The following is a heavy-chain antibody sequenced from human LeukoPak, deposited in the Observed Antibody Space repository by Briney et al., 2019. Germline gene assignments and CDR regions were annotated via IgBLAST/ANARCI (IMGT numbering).Heavy chain of an antibody. J-gene: IGHJ4*02. CDR3: ARDFKSSMNIVDQNDY. CDR1: GYTFTSYY. V-gene: IGHV1-46*01. D-gene: IGHD2/OR15-2a*01. Sequence: ASVKVSCKASGYTFTSYYMHWVRQAPGQGLEWMGLINPSGGSTSYAQKFQGRVTMTRDTSTSTVYMELSSLRSEDTAVYYCARDFKSSMNIVDQNDYWGQGTLVTVSS. CDR2: INPSGGST.